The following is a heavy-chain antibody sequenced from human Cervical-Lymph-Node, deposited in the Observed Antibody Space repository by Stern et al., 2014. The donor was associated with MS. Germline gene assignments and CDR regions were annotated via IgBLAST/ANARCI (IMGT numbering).Heavy chain of an antibody. CDR1: GYTFTNYG. J-gene: IGHJ5*02. CDR3: ARPGLAFNNVQNWSDP. D-gene: IGHD1-1*01. Sequence: VQLVESGGEVKKPGASVMVSCKASGYTFTNYGITWVRQAPGQGLEWMGWISIYNANTNYAQNFQDRVTMTADKSTSTAYLELRGLRSDDTAVYYCARPGLAFNNVQNWSDPWGQGTLVTVSS. V-gene: IGHV1-18*01. CDR2: ISIYNANT.